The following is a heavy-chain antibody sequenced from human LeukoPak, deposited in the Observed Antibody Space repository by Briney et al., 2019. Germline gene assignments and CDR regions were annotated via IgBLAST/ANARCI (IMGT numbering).Heavy chain of an antibody. CDR3: ARGQGYESYYYMDV. D-gene: IGHD2-2*01. J-gene: IGHJ6*03. V-gene: IGHV3-7*01. Sequence: PGGSLRLSCAASGFTFSTYRMSWVRQAPGKGLEWVANIKQDGSEKHYVDSVKGRFTISRDNSNNTVYLQMNNLRPEDTAVFYCARGQGYESYYYMDVWGKGTTVSVSS. CDR1: GFTFSTYR. CDR2: IKQDGSEK.